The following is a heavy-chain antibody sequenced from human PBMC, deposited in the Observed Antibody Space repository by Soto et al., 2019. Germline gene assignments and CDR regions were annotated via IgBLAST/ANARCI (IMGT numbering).Heavy chain of an antibody. Sequence: PSETLSLTCAVYGGSFSDYYWSWIRQPPGKGLEWIGEINHRGSTSYNPSLKSRVTMSVDTSKNQFSLKLRSATAADTAVYYCGRAKLDWLLQPYYFDNWGQGTLVTVSS. CDR2: INHRGST. V-gene: IGHV4-34*01. CDR1: GGSFSDYY. J-gene: IGHJ4*02. CDR3: GRAKLDWLLQPYYFDN. D-gene: IGHD3-9*01.